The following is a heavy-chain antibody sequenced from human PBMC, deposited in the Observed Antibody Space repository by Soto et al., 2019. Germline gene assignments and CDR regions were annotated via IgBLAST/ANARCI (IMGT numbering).Heavy chain of an antibody. D-gene: IGHD3-10*01. CDR1: GFNVGSNY. CDR3: ARDSMRFGEPYYYYYMDV. V-gene: IGHV3-53*04. CDR2: IYSGGST. J-gene: IGHJ6*03. Sequence: GGSLRLSCAASGFNVGSNYMSWVRQAPGKGLEWVSVIYSGGSTYYADSVKGRFTISRHNSKNTLYLQMNSLRAEDTAVYYCARDSMRFGEPYYYYYMDVWGKGTTVTVSS.